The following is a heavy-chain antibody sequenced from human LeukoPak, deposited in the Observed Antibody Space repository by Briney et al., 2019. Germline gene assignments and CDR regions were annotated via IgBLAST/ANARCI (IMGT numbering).Heavy chain of an antibody. D-gene: IGHD3-16*01. CDR2: IYTSGST. V-gene: IGHV4-61*02. J-gene: IGHJ4*02. Sequence: PSETLSLTCTVSGVSISSGSFYWSWIRQPAGKGLEWIGRIYTSGSTNYNPSLKSRVTISVDTSKNQFSLKLSSVTAADTAVYYCARARYGYYFDYWGQGTLVTVSS. CDR3: ARARYGYYFDY. CDR1: GVSISSGSFY.